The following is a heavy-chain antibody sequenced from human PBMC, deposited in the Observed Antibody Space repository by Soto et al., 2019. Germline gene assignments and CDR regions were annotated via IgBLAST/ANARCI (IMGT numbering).Heavy chain of an antibody. CDR3: VRRHVSATGIDWFDP. J-gene: IGHJ5*02. V-gene: IGHV3-21*01. CDR1: GFTFRTYT. CDR2: IRGFSPYT. Sequence: PGGSLRLSCVASGFTFRTYTMNWVRQAPGKGLEWVSGIRGFSPYTFYAESVKGRFTISRDNAKNSLYLQMNSLRSEDTAVYYCVRRHVSATGIDWFDPWGQGTLVTVSS. D-gene: IGHD6-13*01.